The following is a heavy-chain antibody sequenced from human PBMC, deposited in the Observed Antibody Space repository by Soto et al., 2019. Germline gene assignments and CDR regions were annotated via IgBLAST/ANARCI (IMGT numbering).Heavy chain of an antibody. CDR1: GYTFTSYD. V-gene: IGHV1-8*01. Sequence: GASVKVSCKASGYTFTSYDINCVRQATGQGLEWMGWMNPNSGNTGYAQKFQGRVTMTRNTSLTTAYMELSSLRSEDTAVYYCARDKARYFAWAPTPLPEIWGQGTLVTVSS. CDR3: ARDKARYFAWAPTPLPEI. D-gene: IGHD3-9*01. CDR2: MNPNSGNT. J-gene: IGHJ4*02.